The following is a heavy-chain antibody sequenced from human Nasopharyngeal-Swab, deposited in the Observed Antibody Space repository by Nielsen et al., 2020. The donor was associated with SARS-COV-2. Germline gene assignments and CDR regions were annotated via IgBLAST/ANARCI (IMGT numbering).Heavy chain of an antibody. J-gene: IGHJ5*02. Sequence: WVRQAPGQGLEWMGGIIPIFGTANYAQKFQGRVTITADESTSTAYMELSRLRSEDTAVYYCARGKSDTVVVPAAHRGWFDPWGQGTLVTVSS. CDR3: ARGKSDTVVVPAAHRGWFDP. CDR2: IIPIFGTA. D-gene: IGHD2-2*01. V-gene: IGHV1-69*01.